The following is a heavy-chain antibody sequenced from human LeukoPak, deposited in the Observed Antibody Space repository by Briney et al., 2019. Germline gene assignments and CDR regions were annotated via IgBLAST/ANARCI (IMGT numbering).Heavy chain of an antibody. D-gene: IGHD3-3*01. Sequence: SETLSLTCTVSGGSISSGGYYWSWIRQHPGKGLEWTGYIYYSGSTYYNPSLKSRVTISVDTSKNQFSLKLSSVTAADTAVYYCARASYYDFWSGRASDIRFLSYYFDYWGQGTLVTVSS. CDR3: ARASYYDFWSGRASDIRFLSYYFDY. CDR2: IYYSGST. CDR1: GGSISSGGYY. J-gene: IGHJ4*02. V-gene: IGHV4-31*03.